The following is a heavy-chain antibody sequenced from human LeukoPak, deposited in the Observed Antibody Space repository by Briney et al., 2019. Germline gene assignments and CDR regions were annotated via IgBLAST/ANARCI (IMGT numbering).Heavy chain of an antibody. D-gene: IGHD3-3*01. CDR3: ARGPYDFWSGYWDY. Sequence: ASVKVSCKASGGTFSSYAIGWVRQAPGQGLEWMGGIIPIFGTANYAQKFQGRVTITTDESTSTAYMELSSLRSEDTAVYYCARGPYDFWSGYWDYWGQGTLVTVSS. V-gene: IGHV1-69*05. CDR2: IIPIFGTA. CDR1: GGTFSSYA. J-gene: IGHJ4*02.